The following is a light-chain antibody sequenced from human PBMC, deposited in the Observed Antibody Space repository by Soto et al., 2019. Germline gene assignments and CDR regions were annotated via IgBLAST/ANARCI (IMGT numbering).Light chain of an antibody. CDR3: TSPTPGSPYV. CDR1: SSDVGNYNY. CDR2: MVS. Sequence: QSVQSQPGSVSGSPGQSIAIACTGTSSDVGNYNYVSWYQQYPGRVPKLLIYMVSNRPSGVSNRFSGSKSGNTASLTISGLQAEDQADHFCTSPTPGSPYVFGTGTKVTVL. J-gene: IGLJ1*01. V-gene: IGLV2-14*01.